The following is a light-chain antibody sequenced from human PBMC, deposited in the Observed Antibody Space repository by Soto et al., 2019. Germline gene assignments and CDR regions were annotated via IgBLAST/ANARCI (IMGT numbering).Light chain of an antibody. CDR2: DVS. J-gene: IGLJ2*01. CDR1: SSDVGGYNY. V-gene: IGLV2-14*01. CDR3: SSYTSSSTVV. Sequence: QSALTQPASVPGSPGQSITISCTGTSSDVGGYNYVSWYQQHPGKAPKLMIYDVSNRPSGVSNRFSGSKSGNTASLTISGLQAEDEADYYCSSYTSSSTVVFGGGTKLPS.